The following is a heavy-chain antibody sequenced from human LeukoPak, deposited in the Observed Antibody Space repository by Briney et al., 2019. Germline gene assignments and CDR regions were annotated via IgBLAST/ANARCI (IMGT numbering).Heavy chain of an antibody. CDR3: ARVGGASIVAIPTSYFDY. D-gene: IGHD5-12*01. V-gene: IGHV3-30-3*01. J-gene: IGHJ4*02. Sequence: PGRSLRLSCAASGFTFSSYAMHWVRQAPDKGLEWVAVISYDGSNQYYADSVRGRFTVSRDNSKNTLYLQMNNLRAEDTAIFYCARVGGASIVAIPTSYFDYWGQGTLVTVSS. CDR2: ISYDGSNQ. CDR1: GFTFSSYA.